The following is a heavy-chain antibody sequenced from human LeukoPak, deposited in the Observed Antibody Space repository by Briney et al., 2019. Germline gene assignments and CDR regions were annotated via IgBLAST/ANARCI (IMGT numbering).Heavy chain of an antibody. CDR2: IYYSGST. J-gene: IGHJ4*02. V-gene: IGHV4-59*06. D-gene: IGHD6-13*01. Sequence: SETLSLTCTVSDGSITNYDWSWIRQHPGKGLEWIGYIYYSGSTYYNPSLKSRVTISVDTSKNQFSLKLSSVTAADTAVYYCARDSHSSSWYSRSTYFDYWGQGTLVTVSS. CDR1: DGSITNYD. CDR3: ARDSHSSSWYSRSTYFDY.